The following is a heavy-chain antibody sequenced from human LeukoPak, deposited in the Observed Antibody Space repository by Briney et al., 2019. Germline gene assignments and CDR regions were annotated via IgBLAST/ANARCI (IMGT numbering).Heavy chain of an antibody. CDR2: ISSSGSTI. J-gene: IGHJ4*02. CDR1: GFTFSSYA. Sequence: GGSLRLSCAASGFTFSSYAMSWVRQAPGKGLEWVSYISSSGSTIYYADSVKGRFTISRDNAKNSLYLQMNSLRAEDTAVYYCARDKARGGSYWGIDYWGQGTLVTVSS. CDR3: ARDKARGGSYWGIDY. D-gene: IGHD1-26*01. V-gene: IGHV3-48*04.